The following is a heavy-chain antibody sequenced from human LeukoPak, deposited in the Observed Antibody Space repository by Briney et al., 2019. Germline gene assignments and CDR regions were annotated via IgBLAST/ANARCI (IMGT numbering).Heavy chain of an antibody. D-gene: IGHD2-2*01. CDR1: GGSISSYY. CDR2: IYTSGST. J-gene: IGHJ6*02. CDR3: AREAYCSSTSCLAPLDV. Sequence: SETLSLTCTVSGGSISSYYWSWIRQPPGKGLEWIGYIYTSGSTNYNPSLKSRVTISVDTSKNQFSLKLSSVTAADTAVYYCAREAYCSSTSCLAPLDVWGQGTTVTVSS. V-gene: IGHV4-59*01.